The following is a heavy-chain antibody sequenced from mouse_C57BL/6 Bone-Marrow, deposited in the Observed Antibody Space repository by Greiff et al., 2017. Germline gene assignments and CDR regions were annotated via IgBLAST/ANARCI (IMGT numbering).Heavy chain of an antibody. CDR1: GYTFTSYW. D-gene: IGHD3-2*02. Sequence: QVQLQQSGAELVKPGASVKLSCKASGYTFTSYWMQWVKQRPGQGLEWIGEIDPSDSYTNYNQKFKGKATLTVDTSSSTAYMQLSSLTSEDSAVYYCARPAQAPSAYWGQGTLVTVSA. V-gene: IGHV1-50*01. CDR3: ARPAQAPSAY. CDR2: IDPSDSYT. J-gene: IGHJ3*01.